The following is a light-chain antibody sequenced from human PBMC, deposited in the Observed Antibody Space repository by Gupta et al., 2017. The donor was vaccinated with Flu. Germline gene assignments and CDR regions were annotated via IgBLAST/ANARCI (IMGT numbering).Light chain of an antibody. CDR2: DTS. CDR3: LLSYSDARV. CDR1: TVGVTSGHY. Sequence: ALVTQEPSLTVLAGGTVTITCGSSTVGVTSGHYPYWFQHKPAQTPRTLIYDTSKKHPGQPARFSGALLAGNAATHLSAAQPEEEDDYYCLLSYSDARVFGGGTKLTVL. J-gene: IGLJ3*02. V-gene: IGLV7-46*01.